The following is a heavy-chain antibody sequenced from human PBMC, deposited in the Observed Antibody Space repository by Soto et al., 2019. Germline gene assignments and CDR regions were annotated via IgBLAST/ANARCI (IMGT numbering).Heavy chain of an antibody. CDR3: ARDLNWNYGMDV. J-gene: IGHJ6*02. CDR1: GFTFSSYG. D-gene: IGHD1-1*01. V-gene: IGHV3-30*03. CDR2: ISYDGSNK. Sequence: VHSGGSLRLSCAASGFTFSSYGMHWVRQAPGKGLEWVAVISYDGSNKYYADSVKGRFTISRDNSKNTLYLQMNSLRAEDTAVYYCARDLNWNYGMDVWGQGTTVT.